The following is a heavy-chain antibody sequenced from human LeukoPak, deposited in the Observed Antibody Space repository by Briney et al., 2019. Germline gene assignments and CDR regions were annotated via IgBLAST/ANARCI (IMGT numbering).Heavy chain of an antibody. CDR2: VNHSGYT. J-gene: IGHJ6*03. CDR3: ARDPSSGWSNYYYYYMDV. CDR1: GTSFRSYY. V-gene: IGHV4-34*01. D-gene: IGHD6-19*01. Sequence: PSESLSLTRAVSGTSFRSYYWSWIRQPPGKGLEWRGEVNHSGYTNDNPSLKSRVTISVDTSKNQFSLRLKSVTAADTAVYYCARDPSSGWSNYYYYYMDVWGKGTTVTVSS.